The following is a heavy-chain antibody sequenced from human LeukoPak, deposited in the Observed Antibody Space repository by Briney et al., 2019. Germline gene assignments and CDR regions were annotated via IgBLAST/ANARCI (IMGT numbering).Heavy chain of an antibody. CDR1: GGSISSYY. CDR2: IYTSGST. D-gene: IGHD3-22*01. J-gene: IGHJ2*01. CDR3: ARGYDGSGYYYRNWYFDL. Sequence: SETLSLTCTVSGGSISSYYWNWIRQPAGKGLEWIGRIYTSGSTNYNPSLKSRVTISVDTSKNQFSLKLSSVTAADTAVYYCARGYDGSGYYYRNWYFDLWGRGTLVTVSS. V-gene: IGHV4-4*07.